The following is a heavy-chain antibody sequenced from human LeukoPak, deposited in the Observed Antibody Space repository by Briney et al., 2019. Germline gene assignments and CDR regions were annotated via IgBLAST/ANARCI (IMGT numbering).Heavy chain of an antibody. D-gene: IGHD5-12*01. CDR3: AGGNLVATLYFDY. CDR1: GGSISTYY. V-gene: IGHV4-59*01. J-gene: IGHJ4*02. Sequence: SETLSLTCTVSGGSISTYYWSWFRQPPGKGLEWIGYIYYSGYTNYIPSLKSRVTISLDTSKNQFSLSLSSVTAADTAVYYCAGGNLVATLYFDYWGQGALVTVSS. CDR2: IYYSGYT.